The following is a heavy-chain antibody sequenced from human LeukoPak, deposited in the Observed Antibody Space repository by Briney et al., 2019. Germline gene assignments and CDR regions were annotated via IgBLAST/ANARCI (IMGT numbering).Heavy chain of an antibody. CDR1: GYSISSGYY. CDR2: IYHSGST. D-gene: IGHD2-2*02. V-gene: IGHV4-38-2*01. CDR3: ARYGYCSSTSCYREGFDY. J-gene: IGHJ4*02. Sequence: SETLSLTCAVSGYSISSGYYWGWIRQPPGKGLVWIGSIYHSGSTYYNPSLKSRVTISVDTSKNQFSLKLSSVTAADTAVYYCARYGYCSSTSCYREGFDYWGQGTLVTVSS.